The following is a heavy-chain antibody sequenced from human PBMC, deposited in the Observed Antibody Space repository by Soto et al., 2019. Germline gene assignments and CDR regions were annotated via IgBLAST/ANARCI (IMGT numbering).Heavy chain of an antibody. D-gene: IGHD3-22*01. Sequence: PSETLSLTCTVSGGSISSGDYYWSWIRQPPGKGLEWIGYIYYSGSTYYNPSLKSRVTISVDTSKNQFSLKLSSVTAADTAVYYCADYYGSSGYFDYWGQGTLVTAPQ. CDR3: ADYYGSSGYFDY. V-gene: IGHV4-30-4*01. J-gene: IGHJ4*02. CDR1: GGSISSGDYY. CDR2: IYYSGST.